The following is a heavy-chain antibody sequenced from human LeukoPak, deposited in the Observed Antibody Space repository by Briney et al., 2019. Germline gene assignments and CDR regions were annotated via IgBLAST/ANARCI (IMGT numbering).Heavy chain of an antibody. CDR2: IYYSGST. CDR3: ARDRYYYDSSDY. D-gene: IGHD3-22*01. CDR1: GYSISSGYY. J-gene: IGHJ4*02. Sequence: SETLSLTCTVSGYSISSGYYWAWIRQPPGKGLEWIGSIYYSGSTYYNPSLKSRVTISVDTSKNQFSLKLSSVTAADTAVYYCARDRYYYDSSDYWGQGTLVTVSS. V-gene: IGHV4-38-2*02.